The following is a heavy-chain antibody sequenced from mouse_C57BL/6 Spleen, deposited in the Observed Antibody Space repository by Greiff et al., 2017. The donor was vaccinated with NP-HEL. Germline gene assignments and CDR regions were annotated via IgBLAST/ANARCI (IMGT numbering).Heavy chain of an antibody. J-gene: IGHJ4*01. CDR2: IYPGNSDT. V-gene: IGHV1-5*01. CDR1: GYTFTSYW. CDR3: PLLKDYYENYAMDS. D-gene: IGHD1-1*01. Sequence: EVQLQQSGTVLARPGASVKMSCKTSGYTFTSYWMHWVKQRPGQGLEWIGAIYPGNSDTSYNQKFKGKAKLTAVTSASTAYMELSSLTNEDSAVYYSPLLKDYYENYAMDSCCQGTSVTVSS.